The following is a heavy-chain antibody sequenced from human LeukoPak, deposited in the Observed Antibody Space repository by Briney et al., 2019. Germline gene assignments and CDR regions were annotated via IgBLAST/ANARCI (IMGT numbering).Heavy chain of an antibody. J-gene: IGHJ4*02. V-gene: IGHV1-18*01. D-gene: IGHD3-10*01. CDR3: ARSSDLWFGELFLFDY. CDR1: GYTFTSYG. CDR2: ISAYNGNT. Sequence: ASVTVSCKASGYTFTSYGISWVRQAPGQGLEWMGWISAYNGNTNYAQKLQGRVTMTTDTSTSTAYMELRSLRSDDTAVYYCARSSDLWFGELFLFDYWGQGTLVTVSS.